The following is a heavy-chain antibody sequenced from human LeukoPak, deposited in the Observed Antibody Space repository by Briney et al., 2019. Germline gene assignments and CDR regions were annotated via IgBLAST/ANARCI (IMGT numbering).Heavy chain of an antibody. CDR2: ISRSSDYM. CDR1: GFTFSTYR. CDR3: ARADCGGDCPPYYYYMDV. J-gene: IGHJ6*03. Sequence: GGSLRLSCVASGFTFSTYRSNWVRQAPGKGLEWVSSISRSSDYMYYANSVKGGFTISRDNAKNSLDLQMNSLRAEDTAVYYCARADCGGDCPPYYYYMDVWGKGTTVTVAS. V-gene: IGHV3-21*01. D-gene: IGHD2-21*01.